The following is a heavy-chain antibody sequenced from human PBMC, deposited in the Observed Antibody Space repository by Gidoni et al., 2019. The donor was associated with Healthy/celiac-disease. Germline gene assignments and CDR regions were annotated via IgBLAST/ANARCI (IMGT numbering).Heavy chain of an antibody. J-gene: IGHJ3*02. V-gene: IGHV2-5*02. CDR2: IYWDDDK. Sequence: QITLKESGPTLVKPTQNLTLTCTFSGFSLSTSGVGVGWIRQPPGKALEWLALIYWDDDKRYSPSLKSRLTITKDTSKNQVVLTMTNMDPVDTATYYCAHRRGYIYDSSGCDAFDIWGQGTMVTVSS. CDR3: AHRRGYIYDSSGCDAFDI. D-gene: IGHD3-22*01. CDR1: GFSLSTSGVG.